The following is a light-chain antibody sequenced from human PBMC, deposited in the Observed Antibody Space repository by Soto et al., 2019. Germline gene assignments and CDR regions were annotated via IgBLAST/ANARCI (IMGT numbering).Light chain of an antibody. V-gene: IGKV3-20*01. CDR1: QSVTSSY. J-gene: IGKJ5*01. Sequence: DIVLTQSPVTLSLSPGERATLSCRASQSVTSSYLAWHQQKPGQAPRLLIYGASNRATGIPDRFSGSGSGTDFTLTISRLEPEDFAVYYCQQYGSSPPITLGQGTRLEIK. CDR2: GAS. CDR3: QQYGSSPPIT.